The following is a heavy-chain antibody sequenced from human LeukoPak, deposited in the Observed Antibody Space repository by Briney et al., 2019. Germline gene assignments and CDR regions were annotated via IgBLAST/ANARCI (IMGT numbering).Heavy chain of an antibody. Sequence: SETLSLTCTVSGGSIISYYWSWIRQPAGKGLEWIGRIYTSGSTNYNPSLKSRVTISVDKSKNQFSLKLSSVTAADTAVYYCARDSAYSSGYYYFDYWGQGTLVTVSS. CDR3: ARDSAYSSGYYYFDY. J-gene: IGHJ4*02. CDR2: IYTSGST. CDR1: GGSIISYY. D-gene: IGHD6-25*01. V-gene: IGHV4-4*07.